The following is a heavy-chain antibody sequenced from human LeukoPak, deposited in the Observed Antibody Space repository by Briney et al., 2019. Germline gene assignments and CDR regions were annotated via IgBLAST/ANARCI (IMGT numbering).Heavy chain of an antibody. CDR1: GGSISSGDYY. J-gene: IGHJ6*02. V-gene: IGHV4-30-4*01. D-gene: IGHD1-26*01. CDR3: ARDKWELLSASAVDYGMDV. CDR2: IYYSGST. Sequence: PSETLSLTCTVSGGSISSGDYYWSWIRQPPGKGLEWIGYIYYSGSTYYNPSLKSRVTISVDTSKNQFSLKLSSVTAADTAVYYCARDKWELLSASAVDYGMDVWGQGTTVTVSS.